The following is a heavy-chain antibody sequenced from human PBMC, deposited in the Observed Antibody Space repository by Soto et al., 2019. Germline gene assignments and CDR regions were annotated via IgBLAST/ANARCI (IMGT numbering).Heavy chain of an antibody. CDR2: INSDGSST. CDR3: AKTANGWFSAFDI. V-gene: IGHV3-74*01. D-gene: IGHD6-19*01. CDR1: GFTFSSYW. Sequence: GGSLILSCAASGFTFSSYWMHWVRQAPGKGLVWVSRINSDGSSTSYADSVKGRFTISRDNAKNTLYLQMDSLRAEDTAVYYCAKTANGWFSAFDIWGQGTMVTVSS. J-gene: IGHJ3*02.